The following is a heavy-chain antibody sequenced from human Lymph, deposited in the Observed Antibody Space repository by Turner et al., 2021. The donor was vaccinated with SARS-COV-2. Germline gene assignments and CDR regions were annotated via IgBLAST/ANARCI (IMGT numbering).Heavy chain of an antibody. J-gene: IGHJ3*02. Sequence: EVQLVESGGGLVQPGGSLRLSCAASGIIVGRDYMSWVRQAPGKGLEWVSVIYSGGSTYYADSVKGRFTISRYNSKNTLYLQMNSLRAEDTAVYYCARDFREGAFDIWGQGTMVTISS. CDR2: IYSGGST. CDR1: GIIVGRDY. CDR3: ARDFREGAFDI. V-gene: IGHV3-66*01. D-gene: IGHD3-10*01.